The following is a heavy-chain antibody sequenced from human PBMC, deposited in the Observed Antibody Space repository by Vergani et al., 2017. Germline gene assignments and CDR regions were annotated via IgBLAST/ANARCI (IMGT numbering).Heavy chain of an antibody. CDR3: AREINLWSGLSPYMDV. CDR2: IYYSGST. V-gene: IGHV4-61*05. Sequence: QLQLQESGPGLVKPSETLSLTCTVSGGSISSSSYYWGWIRQPPGKGLEWIGYIYYSGSTNYNPSLKSRVTISVDTSKNQFSLKLSSVTAADTAVYYCAREINLWSGLSPYMDVWGKGTTVTVSS. J-gene: IGHJ6*03. CDR1: GGSISSSSYY. D-gene: IGHD3-3*01.